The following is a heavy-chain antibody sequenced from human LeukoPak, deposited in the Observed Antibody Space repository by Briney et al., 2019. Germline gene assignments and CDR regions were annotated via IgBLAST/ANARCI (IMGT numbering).Heavy chain of an antibody. J-gene: IGHJ6*03. V-gene: IGHV4-4*07. CDR1: GGSISSYY. CDR3: ARDYQYSSSWFTARDYYYYYMDV. D-gene: IGHD6-13*01. Sequence: PSETLSLTCTVSGGSISSYYWSWIRQPAGKGLEWIGRIYTSGSTNYNPSLKSRVTMSVDTSKNQFSLKLSSVPAADTAVYYCARDYQYSSSWFTARDYYYYYMDVWGKGTTVTISS. CDR2: IYTSGST.